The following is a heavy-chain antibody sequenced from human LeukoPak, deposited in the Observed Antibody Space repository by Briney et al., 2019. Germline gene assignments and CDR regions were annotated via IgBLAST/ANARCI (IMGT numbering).Heavy chain of an antibody. CDR3: AGLDRWRYYYMDV. V-gene: IGHV4-34*01. D-gene: IGHD3-16*01. J-gene: IGHJ6*03. CDR1: GGSFSGYF. CDR2: INHSGST. Sequence: PSETLSLTCAVYGGSFSGYFWSWIRQPPGKGLEWIGEINHSGSTNYNPSLKSRVTISVDTSKNQFSLKLSSVTAADTGVYYCAGLDRWRYYYMDVWGKGTTVTVSS.